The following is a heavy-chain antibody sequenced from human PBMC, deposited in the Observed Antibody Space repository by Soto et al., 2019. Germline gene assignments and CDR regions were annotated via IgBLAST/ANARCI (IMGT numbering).Heavy chain of an antibody. Sequence: QVHLVQSGAEGKKPGASVKVSCKASGYTFTSYDINWVRQATGQGLGWMGWMNPNSGNTGYAQKFQGSVTMTRNTSISTAYMELSSLRSEDTAVYYCARGSGSTGPLYYYGMDVWGQGTTVTVSS. CDR1: GYTFTSYD. V-gene: IGHV1-8*01. J-gene: IGHJ6*02. D-gene: IGHD1-1*01. CDR3: ARGSGSTGPLYYYGMDV. CDR2: MNPNSGNT.